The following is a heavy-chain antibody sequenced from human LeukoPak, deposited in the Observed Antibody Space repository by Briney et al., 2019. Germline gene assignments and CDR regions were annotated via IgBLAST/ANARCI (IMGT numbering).Heavy chain of an antibody. D-gene: IGHD3-22*01. CDR1: GFTFSSYS. J-gene: IGHJ3*02. Sequence: GGSLRLSCAASGFTFSSYSMNWVRQAPGKGLEWASSISSSSSYIYYADSVKGRFTISRDNAKNSLYLQMNSLRAEDTAVYYCARDPSSPSSGWHQAAFDIWGQGTMVTVSS. V-gene: IGHV3-21*01. CDR3: ARDPSSPSSGWHQAAFDI. CDR2: ISSSSSYI.